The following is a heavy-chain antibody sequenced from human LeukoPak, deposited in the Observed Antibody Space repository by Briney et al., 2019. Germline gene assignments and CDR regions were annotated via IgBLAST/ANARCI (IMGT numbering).Heavy chain of an antibody. CDR3: ARGGGDYSDYYFDY. D-gene: IGHD4-17*01. Sequence: SETLSLTCAVYGGSFSGYYWSWIRQPPGKGLEWIGYIYYSGSTNYNPSLKSRVTISVDTSKNQFSLKLSSVTAADTAVYYCARGGGDYSDYYFDYWGQGTLVTVSS. CDR1: GGSFSGYY. J-gene: IGHJ4*02. CDR2: IYYSGST. V-gene: IGHV4-59*01.